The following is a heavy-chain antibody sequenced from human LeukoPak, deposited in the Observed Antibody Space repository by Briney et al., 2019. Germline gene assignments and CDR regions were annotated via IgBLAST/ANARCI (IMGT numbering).Heavy chain of an antibody. CDR1: GGSISSSSYY. CDR2: ISYSGTT. CDR3: ARRYYSNYVIEH. D-gene: IGHD4-11*01. Sequence: SSETLSLTCTVSGGSISSSSYYWGWIRQPPGKGLEWIGSISYSGTTYYNPSLRSRVTMSVDTSKNQFSLKLSSETAADTAVYYWARRYYSNYVIEHWGQGTLVTVSS. V-gene: IGHV4-39*01. J-gene: IGHJ1*01.